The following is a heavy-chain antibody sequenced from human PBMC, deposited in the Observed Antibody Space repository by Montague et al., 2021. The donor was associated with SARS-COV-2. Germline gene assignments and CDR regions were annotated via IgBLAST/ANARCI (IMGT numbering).Heavy chain of an antibody. CDR1: GDSISGYY. J-gene: IGHJ4*02. D-gene: IGHD2-2*01. CDR3: ARHRRFGVPAAGGAYFDH. V-gene: IGHV4-59*08. CDR2: IYHTGST. Sequence: SETLSLTCTVSGDSISGYYWTWIRQAPEKGLEWIGYIYHTGSTNXNPSFKGRVIISVDTSTNQLSLRLTSVSAADSAKYFCARHRRFGVPAAGGAYFDHWGQGTQVTVSS.